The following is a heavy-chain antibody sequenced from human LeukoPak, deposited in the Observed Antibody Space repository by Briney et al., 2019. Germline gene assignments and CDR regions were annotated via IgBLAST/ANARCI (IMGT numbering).Heavy chain of an antibody. Sequence: SETLSLTCAVSGGSISSGDYFWSWIRQHPGKGLEWIGYIYYSGSTYYNPSLKSRVAISVDTSKNQFSLTVSSVTAADTAVYYCTRDVPRSSGYPDNWGQGTLVTVSS. CDR3: TRDVPRSSGYPDN. CDR2: IYYSGST. CDR1: GGSISSGDYF. D-gene: IGHD3-22*01. V-gene: IGHV4-31*11. J-gene: IGHJ4*02.